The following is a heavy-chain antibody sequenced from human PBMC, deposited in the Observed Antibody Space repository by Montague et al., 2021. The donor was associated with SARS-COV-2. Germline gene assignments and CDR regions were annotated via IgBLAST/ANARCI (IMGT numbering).Heavy chain of an antibody. CDR1: GGFISSSSYY. V-gene: IGHV4-39*01. CDR3: ARHGKTRIVMIVVVIGYFDY. Sequence: SETLSLTCTVSGGFISSSSYYWGWIRQPPGKGLEWIGSIYYRGSTYYXXXLKSRVTISVDTSKNQFSLKLRSVTAADTTVYYCARHGKTRIVMIVVVIGYFDYWGQGTLVTVSS. D-gene: IGHD3-22*01. CDR2: IYYRGST. J-gene: IGHJ4*02.